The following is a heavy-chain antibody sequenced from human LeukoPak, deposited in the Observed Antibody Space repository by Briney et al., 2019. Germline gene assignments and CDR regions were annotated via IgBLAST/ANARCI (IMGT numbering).Heavy chain of an antibody. CDR3: ARGSKAAPGTFDY. J-gene: IGHJ4*02. D-gene: IGHD6-13*01. CDR2: IYYTGST. CDR1: GGSISSYY. Sequence: MSSETLSLTCTVSGGSISSYYWSWIRQPPGKGLEWIGYIYYTGSTDYNPSLKSRVAISVDTSKNQFSLKLSSVTAADTAVCYCARGSKAAPGTFDYWGQGTLVTVSS. V-gene: IGHV4-59*01.